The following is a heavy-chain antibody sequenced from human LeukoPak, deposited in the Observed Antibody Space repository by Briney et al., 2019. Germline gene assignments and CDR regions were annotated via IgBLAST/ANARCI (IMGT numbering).Heavy chain of an antibody. Sequence: ASVKVSCKASGYTFTGYYMHWVRQAPGQGLEWMGWINPNSGGTNYAQKFQGRVTMTRDTSISTAYMELSRLRSDDTAVYYCARDQVELSPIDIWGQGTMVTVSS. CDR3: ARDQVELSPIDI. V-gene: IGHV1-2*02. D-gene: IGHD1-7*01. CDR2: INPNSGGT. J-gene: IGHJ3*02. CDR1: GYTFTGYY.